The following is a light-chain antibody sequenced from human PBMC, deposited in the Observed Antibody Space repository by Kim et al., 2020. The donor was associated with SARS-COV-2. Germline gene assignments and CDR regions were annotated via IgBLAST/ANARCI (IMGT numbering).Light chain of an antibody. CDR2: DAS. J-gene: IGKJ2*02. CDR3: QQYDSYCT. CDR1: QSISSW. Sequence: DIQMTQSPSTLSASVGDRVTITCRASQSISSWLAWYQQKPGKAPKLLIYDASSLESWVPSRFSGSGSGTEFTLTINSLQPDDFATYYCQQYDSYCTFGQGTKLEI. V-gene: IGKV1-5*01.